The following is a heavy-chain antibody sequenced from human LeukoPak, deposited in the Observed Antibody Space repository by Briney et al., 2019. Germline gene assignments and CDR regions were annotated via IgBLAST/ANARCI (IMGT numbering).Heavy chain of an antibody. CDR2: IGISAGTI. Sequence: GRSLRLSCAASGFTFSDYYMYWIRQAPGKGLERVAYIGISAGTIYYTDSVKGRFTVSRDNTKNSLYLQMNSLRAEDTAIYYCARDRVGGTYSYAADQWGQGTVVTVSS. V-gene: IGHV3-11*04. CDR1: GFTFSDYY. J-gene: IGHJ4*02. CDR3: ARDRVGGTYSYAADQ. D-gene: IGHD1-26*01.